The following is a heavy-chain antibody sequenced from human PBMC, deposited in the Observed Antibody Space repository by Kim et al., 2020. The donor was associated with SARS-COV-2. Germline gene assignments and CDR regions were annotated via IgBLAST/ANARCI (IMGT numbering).Heavy chain of an antibody. D-gene: IGHD1-26*01. J-gene: IGHJ4*02. V-gene: IGHV3-74*01. CDR3: ARGSGNFGFDY. CDR2: INSDATTI. Sequence: GGSLRLSCAASGFSFSESWMHWVRQSPERGLLWVSRINSDATTIQYADSVRGRFTISRDNAKNTLYLQMNSLRAEDLAVYYCARGSGNFGFDYWGQG. CDR1: GFSFSESW.